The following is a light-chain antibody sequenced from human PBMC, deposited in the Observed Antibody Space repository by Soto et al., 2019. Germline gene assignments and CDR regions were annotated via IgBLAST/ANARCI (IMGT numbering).Light chain of an antibody. CDR1: QSVLSSSNNKNY. CDR2: WAS. CDR3: QQYYSTPWT. J-gene: IGKJ1*01. Sequence: DFVMTQSPDSLAVSLGERAAINCKSSQSVLSSSNNKNYLAWFQQKPGQPPKLPIYWASTRESGVPDRFSGSGSGTDFTLTISSLQAEDVAVYYCQQYYSTPWTFGQGTKVEIK. V-gene: IGKV4-1*01.